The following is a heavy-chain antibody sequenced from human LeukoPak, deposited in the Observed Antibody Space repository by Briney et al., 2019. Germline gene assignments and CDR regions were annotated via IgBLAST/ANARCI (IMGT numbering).Heavy chain of an antibody. D-gene: IGHD1-26*01. Sequence: GGSLRLSCAASGFTFSNYAMSWVRQAPGKGLEWVSAISGSGGLTYYADSVKGRFTISRDTSKNTLYLQMNSLTADDTAVFYCARVNSGDFDYWGQGTLVTVSS. CDR3: ARVNSGDFDY. V-gene: IGHV3-23*01. CDR2: ISGSGGLT. CDR1: GFTFSNYA. J-gene: IGHJ4*02.